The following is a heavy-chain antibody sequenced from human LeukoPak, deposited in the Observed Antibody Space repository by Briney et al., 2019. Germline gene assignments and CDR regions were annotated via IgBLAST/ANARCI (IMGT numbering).Heavy chain of an antibody. V-gene: IGHV3-21*01. J-gene: IGHJ4*02. D-gene: IGHD3-22*01. CDR1: GFTFSSYA. CDR3: ARGRDTNYYDSSGYQDY. Sequence: PGGSLRLSCAASGFTFSSYAMSWVRQAPGKGLEWVSSISSSSSYIYYADSVKGRFTISRDNAKNSLYLQMSSLRAEDTAVYYCARGRDTNYYDSSGYQDYWGQGTLVTVSS. CDR2: ISSSSSYI.